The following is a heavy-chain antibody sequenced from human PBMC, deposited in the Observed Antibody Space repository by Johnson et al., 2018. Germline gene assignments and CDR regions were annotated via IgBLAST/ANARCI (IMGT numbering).Heavy chain of an antibody. V-gene: IGHV3-74*02. CDR3: ARQLLPPSNYYYYYGMDV. Sequence: VQLLESGGGLVQPGGSXRLSCAASGFTFSSYWMHWVRQAPGKGLVWVSRINSDGSSTSYADSVKGRFPISRDNSKNTLYLQMKSLRAEDTAVYYCARQLLPPSNYYYYYGMDVWGQGTTVTVSS. CDR2: INSDGSST. D-gene: IGHD2-15*01. CDR1: GFTFSSYW. J-gene: IGHJ6*02.